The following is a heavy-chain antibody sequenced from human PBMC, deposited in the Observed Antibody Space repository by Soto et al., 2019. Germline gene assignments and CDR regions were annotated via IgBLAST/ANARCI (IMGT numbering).Heavy chain of an antibody. V-gene: IGHV3-15*01. CDR2: IKSKTDGGTT. J-gene: IGHJ4*02. CDR1: GFTFSNAW. D-gene: IGHD2-2*01. Sequence: GGSLRLSCAASGFTFSNAWMCGVRQAPGKGLEWVGRIKSKTDGGTTDYASPVKGRFTISRDDSKNTLYLQMNSLKTEDTALYYCTTEMDDQIAYWGQGTLVAVSS. CDR3: TTEMDDQIAY.